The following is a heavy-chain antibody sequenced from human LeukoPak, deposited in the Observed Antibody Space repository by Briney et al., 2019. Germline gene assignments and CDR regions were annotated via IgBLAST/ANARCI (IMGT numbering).Heavy chain of an antibody. J-gene: IGHJ5*02. CDR3: AREYYRFGEPGTRWFDP. V-gene: IGHV3-30*04. Sequence: PGGSLRLSCAASGFTFSTYAMHWVRQAPGKGLEWVTSISYNGGYEYYADSVRGRFTISRDNSKNKLYLQMNSLRVEDTAVYYCAREYYRFGEPGTRWFDPWGQGTLVTVSS. D-gene: IGHD3-10*01. CDR1: GFTFSTYA. CDR2: ISYNGGYE.